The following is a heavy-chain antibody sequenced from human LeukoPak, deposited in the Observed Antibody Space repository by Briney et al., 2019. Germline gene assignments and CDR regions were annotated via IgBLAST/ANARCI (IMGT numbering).Heavy chain of an antibody. V-gene: IGHV4-39*01. CDR3: ARGDRQQLVLH. D-gene: IGHD6-6*01. Sequence: PSETLSLTCTVSGGSISSSSYYWGWTRQPPGKGLEWIGSIYYSGSTYYNPSLKSRVTISVDTSKNQFSLKLSSVTAADTAVYYCARGDRQQLVLHWGQGTLVTVSS. CDR2: IYYSGST. J-gene: IGHJ4*02. CDR1: GGSISSSSYY.